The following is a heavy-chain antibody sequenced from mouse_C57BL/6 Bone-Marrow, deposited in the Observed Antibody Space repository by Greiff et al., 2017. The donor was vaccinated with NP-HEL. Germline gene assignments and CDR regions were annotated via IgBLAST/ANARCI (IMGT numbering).Heavy chain of an antibody. CDR2: IDPSDSYT. J-gene: IGHJ3*01. CDR3: AKGCYSPFAF. CDR1: GYTFTSYW. Sequence: QVQLQQPGAELVMPGASVKLSCKASGYTFTSYWMHWVKQRPGQGLEWIGEIDPSDSYTNYNQKFKGKSTLTVDKSSSTAYMQLSSLTSEDSAVYYCAKGCYSPFAFWGEETLVTVSA. D-gene: IGHD1-1*01. V-gene: IGHV1-69*01.